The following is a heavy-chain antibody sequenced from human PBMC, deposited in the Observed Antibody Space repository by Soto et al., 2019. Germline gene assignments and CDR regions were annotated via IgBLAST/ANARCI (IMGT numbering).Heavy chain of an antibody. D-gene: IGHD3-10*01. J-gene: IGHJ3*02. Sequence: SETLSLTCTVSGGSVNSGGYYWSWIRQPPGKGLEWIGYIYYSGSTNYNPSLQSRVTISVDTSKNQVSLKLSSVTAADTAVYYCARDPGAMVRGVNTNHVFDIWGQGTMVTVSS. CDR2: IYYSGST. CDR3: ARDPGAMVRGVNTNHVFDI. CDR1: GGSVNSGGYY. V-gene: IGHV4-61*08.